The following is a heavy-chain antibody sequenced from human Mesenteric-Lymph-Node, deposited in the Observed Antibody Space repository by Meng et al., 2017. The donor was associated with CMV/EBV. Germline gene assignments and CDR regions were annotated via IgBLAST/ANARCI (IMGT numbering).Heavy chain of an antibody. CDR1: GFTLPRYG. V-gene: IGHV3-33*08. D-gene: IGHD1-20*01. Sequence: GGSLRLSCAASGFTLPRYGFHWVRQAPGKGLEWVAVIVYDGINKYYADSVKGRFTISRDNAKNSLYLQLNSLRAGDTAVYYCARQWDYGYNSLDFWGQGTLVTVSS. CDR3: ARQWDYGYNSLDF. J-gene: IGHJ4*02. CDR2: IVYDGINK.